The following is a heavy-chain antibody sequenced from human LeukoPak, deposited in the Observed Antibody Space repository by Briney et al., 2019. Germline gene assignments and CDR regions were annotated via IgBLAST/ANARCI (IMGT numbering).Heavy chain of an antibody. CDR1: GFTFGSYG. CDR2: ISGSGDST. Sequence: PGGTLRLSCAASGFTFGSYGMSWVRQAPGKGLEWVSAISGSGDSTNYADSVKGRFTISRDNSKNTPYLQMNSLRAEDTAIYYCAKSRGSYWVPEFDYWGQGTLVTVSS. D-gene: IGHD1-26*01. CDR3: AKSRGSYWVPEFDY. J-gene: IGHJ4*02. V-gene: IGHV3-23*01.